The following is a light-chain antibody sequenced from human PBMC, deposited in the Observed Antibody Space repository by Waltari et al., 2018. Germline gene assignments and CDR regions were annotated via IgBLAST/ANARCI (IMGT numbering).Light chain of an antibody. CDR1: QSVFYSSNKKNY. CDR3: QQYYSAPFT. V-gene: IGKV4-1*01. J-gene: IGKJ3*01. CDR2: WAS. Sequence: DIVMTQSPDSLAVYLGERATINCKSSQSVFYSSNKKNYLAWHQQKPGQPPKLLIYWASTRGSGVPDRFSGSGSGTDFTLTISSLQAEDVAVYYCQQYYSAPFTFGPGTKVDIK.